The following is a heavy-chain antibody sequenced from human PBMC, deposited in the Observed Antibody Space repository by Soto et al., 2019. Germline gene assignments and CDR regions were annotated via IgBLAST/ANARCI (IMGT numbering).Heavy chain of an antibody. D-gene: IGHD6-19*01. V-gene: IGHV1-2*02. CDR2: INPKNGDR. CDR1: GYTLTDYY. J-gene: IGHJ6*02. CDR3: ARASVSYSYYGMDV. Sequence: ASVKVSCKASGYTLTDYYMDWVRQAPGHGLGRLGWINPKNGDRNSTQKFRCRVTMTRDTSISIAYLELSSLRSDDTAVYYCARASVSYSYYGMDVWGHVTTGTVAS.